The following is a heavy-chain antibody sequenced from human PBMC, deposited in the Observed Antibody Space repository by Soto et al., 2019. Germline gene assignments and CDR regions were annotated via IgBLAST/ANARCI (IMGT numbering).Heavy chain of an antibody. J-gene: IGHJ3*02. V-gene: IGHV4-39*07. Sequence: SETLSLTCTVSGGSISSSSYYWGWIRQPPGKGLEWIGSIYYSGSTYYNPSLKSRVTISVDTSKNQFSLKLSSVTAADTAVYYCARDSVWHDAFDIWGQGTMVTVSS. CDR1: GGSISSSSYY. CDR2: IYYSGST. D-gene: IGHD3-16*01. CDR3: ARDSVWHDAFDI.